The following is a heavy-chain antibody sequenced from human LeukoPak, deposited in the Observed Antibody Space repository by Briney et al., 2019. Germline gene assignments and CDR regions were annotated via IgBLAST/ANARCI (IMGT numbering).Heavy chain of an antibody. J-gene: IGHJ4*02. CDR3: ATPDLELLLPGY. CDR1: GFTFSNAW. D-gene: IGHD2-15*01. CDR2: IKSKTDGGKT. V-gene: IGHV3-15*01. Sequence: PGGSLRLSCAASGFTFSNAWMSWVRQAPGKGLGWVGRIKSKTDGGKTDYAAPVKGRFTISKDDSKNTLYLQMNSLRTEDTAVYYCATPDLELLLPGYWGQGTLVTVSS.